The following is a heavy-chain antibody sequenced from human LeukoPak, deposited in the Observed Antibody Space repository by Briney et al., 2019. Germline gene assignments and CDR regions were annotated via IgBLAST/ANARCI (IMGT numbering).Heavy chain of an antibody. Sequence: GGSLRLSCAASGFTFSSYAMHWVRQAPGKGLEWVAVISYDGSNKYYADSVKGRFTISRDNSKNTLYLQMNSLRAEDTAVYYCAANIAVAHYYYYMDVWGKGTTVTVSS. V-gene: IGHV3-30-3*01. CDR1: GFTFSSYA. CDR3: AANIAVAHYYYYMDV. D-gene: IGHD6-19*01. CDR2: ISYDGSNK. J-gene: IGHJ6*03.